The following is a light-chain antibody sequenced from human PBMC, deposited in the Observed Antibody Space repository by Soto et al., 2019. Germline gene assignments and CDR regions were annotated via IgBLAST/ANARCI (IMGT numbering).Light chain of an antibody. Sequence: QSVLTQPPSASGTPGQRVTISCSGSSSNIGSNYVYWYQQLPGTVPQLLIYRNSERPSGVPDRFSGSKSGTSASLAISGLRSDDDADYYCAAYDDLLGGVVFGGGTKLTVL. CDR1: SSNIGSNY. V-gene: IGLV1-47*01. CDR3: AAYDDLLGGVV. CDR2: RNS. J-gene: IGLJ2*01.